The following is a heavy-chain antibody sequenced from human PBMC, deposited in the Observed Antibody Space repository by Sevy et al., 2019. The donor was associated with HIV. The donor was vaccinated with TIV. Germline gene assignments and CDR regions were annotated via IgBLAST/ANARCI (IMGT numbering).Heavy chain of an antibody. CDR2: LHRDDTT. Sequence: GGSLRLACAASGFTVNSNYMTWVRRAPGKGLEGVSVLHRDDTTYHADSVKDRFTISRDNFKNTLYLHMSSLRAEDTAVYYSARGKSGYGYALNYWGQGTLVTVSS. V-gene: IGHV3-66*01. CDR1: GFTVNSNY. J-gene: IGHJ4*02. CDR3: ARGKSGYGYALNY. D-gene: IGHD5-18*01.